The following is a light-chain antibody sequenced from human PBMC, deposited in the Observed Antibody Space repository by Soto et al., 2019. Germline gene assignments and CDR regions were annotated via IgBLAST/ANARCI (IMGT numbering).Light chain of an antibody. CDR2: ESN. Sequence: QSVLTQPPSVSAAPGQKVTISCSGSISNIGNNCVSWYQQLPGTAPKLLIYESNKRPTGIPDRFSGSKSGTSATLGITGLQTGDEADYYCGTWDNSLSGVVFGGGTKLTVL. CDR3: GTWDNSLSGVV. CDR1: ISNIGNNC. V-gene: IGLV1-51*02. J-gene: IGLJ2*01.